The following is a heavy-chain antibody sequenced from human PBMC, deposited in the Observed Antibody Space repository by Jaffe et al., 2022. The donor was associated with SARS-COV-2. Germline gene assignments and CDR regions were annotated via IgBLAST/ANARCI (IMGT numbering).Heavy chain of an antibody. V-gene: IGHV1-24*01. J-gene: IGHJ4*02. Sequence: QVQLVQSGAEVKKPGASVKVSCKVSGYTLTELSMHWVRQAPGKGLEWMGGFDPEDGETIYAQKFQGRVTMTEDTSTDTAYMELSSLRSEDTAVYYCATRIAVAGTWVYYFDYWGQGTLVTVSS. CDR3: ATRIAVAGTWVYYFDY. D-gene: IGHD6-19*01. CDR1: GYTLTELS. CDR2: FDPEDGET.